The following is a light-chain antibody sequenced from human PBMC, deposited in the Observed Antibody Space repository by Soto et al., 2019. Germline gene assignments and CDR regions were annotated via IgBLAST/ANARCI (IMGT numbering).Light chain of an antibody. Sequence: QSVLTQPPSVSAAPGQSVTISCSGGASDIGISYFSWYQHFPGAAPKLVIFDTSKRPSGIPDRFSGSKSGTSATLGITGLQTGDEADYYCATWDSGLSKLLFGGGTKLTVL. V-gene: IGLV1-51*01. CDR1: ASDIGISY. CDR2: DTS. CDR3: ATWDSGLSKLL. J-gene: IGLJ2*01.